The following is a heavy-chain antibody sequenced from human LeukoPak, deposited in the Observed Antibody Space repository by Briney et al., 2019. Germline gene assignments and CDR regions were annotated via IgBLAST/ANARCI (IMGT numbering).Heavy chain of an antibody. J-gene: IGHJ6*03. Sequence: VASVKVSCKASGYTFTSYGISWVRQAPGQGLEWMGYISAYNGNTNYAQKFQRRVTMTRDTSISTAYMELSRLRSDDTAVYYCAREECPPFNSSPFGCSSSWEANEVYYYYYMDVWGKGTTVTISS. CDR2: ISAYNGNT. CDR1: GYTFTSYG. CDR3: AREECPPFNSSPFGCSSSWEANEVYYYYYMDV. D-gene: IGHD6-13*01. V-gene: IGHV1-18*01.